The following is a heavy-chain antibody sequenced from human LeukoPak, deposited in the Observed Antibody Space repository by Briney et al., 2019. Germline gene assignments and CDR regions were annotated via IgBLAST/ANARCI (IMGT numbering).Heavy chain of an antibody. D-gene: IGHD1-26*01. J-gene: IGHJ3*02. Sequence: PGGSLRLSCAASGFTFSSYSMNWVRQAPGKELEWVSSISSSSYIYYADSVKGRFTISRDNAKNSLYLQMNSLRAEDTAVYYCASLHDMTTTGDAFDIWGQGTMVTVSS. CDR1: GFTFSSYS. CDR3: ASLHDMTTTGDAFDI. V-gene: IGHV3-21*01. CDR2: ISSSSYI.